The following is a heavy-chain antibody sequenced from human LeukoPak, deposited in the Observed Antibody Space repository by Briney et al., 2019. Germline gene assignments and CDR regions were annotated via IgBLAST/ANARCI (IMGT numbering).Heavy chain of an antibody. CDR3: ARDDGSVPAAVDY. CDR2: ISAYNGNT. D-gene: IGHD2-2*01. V-gene: IGHV1-18*04. Sequence: ASVKVSCKASGYTFTGYYMHWVRQAPGQGLEWMGWISAYNGNTNYAQKLQGRVTMTTDTSTSTAYMELRSLRSDDTAVYYCARDDGSVPAAVDYWGQGTLVTVSS. CDR1: GYTFTGYY. J-gene: IGHJ4*02.